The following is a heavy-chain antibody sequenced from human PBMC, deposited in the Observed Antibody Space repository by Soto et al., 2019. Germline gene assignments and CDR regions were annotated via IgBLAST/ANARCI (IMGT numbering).Heavy chain of an antibody. CDR1: GYSFTSYW. V-gene: IGHV5-51*01. CDR2: IYPGDSDT. CDR3: ARIQQWLVRVMYYYYGMDV. D-gene: IGHD6-19*01. Sequence: GESLKISFKGSGYSFTSYWIGWVRQMPGKGLEWMGIIYPGDSDTRYSPSFQGQVTISADKSISTAYLQWSSLKASDTAMYYCARIQQWLVRVMYYYYGMDVWGQGTTVTVSS. J-gene: IGHJ6*02.